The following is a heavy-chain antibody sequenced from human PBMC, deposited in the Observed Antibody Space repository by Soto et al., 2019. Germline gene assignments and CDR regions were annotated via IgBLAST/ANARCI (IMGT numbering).Heavy chain of an antibody. CDR3: ARDDIVVVPAATGAYSTKDFDY. D-gene: IGHD2-2*01. J-gene: IGHJ4*02. Sequence: GESLKISCAASGFTFSSYSMNWVRQAPGKGLEWVSYISSSSSTIYYADSVKGRFTISRDNAKNSLYLQMNSLRAEDTAVYYCARDDIVVVPAATGAYSTKDFDYWGQGTLVTVSS. CDR1: GFTFSSYS. CDR2: ISSSSSTI. V-gene: IGHV3-48*01.